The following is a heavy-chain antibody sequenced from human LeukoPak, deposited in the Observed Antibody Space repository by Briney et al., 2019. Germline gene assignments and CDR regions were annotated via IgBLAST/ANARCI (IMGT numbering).Heavy chain of an antibody. CDR3: TRVRLGAATRYFDY. V-gene: IGHV3-72*01. D-gene: IGHD1-26*01. CDR2: IKNKANSYGT. CDR1: GFSFSDHY. J-gene: IGHJ4*02. Sequence: PGGSLRLSSAASGFSFSDHYMDWVRLAPGKGLEWVGRIKNKANSYGTDYAASVKGRFTLSRDDSKDSLYLQMNSLRSEDTALYYCTRVRLGAATRYFDYWGQGTLVTVSS.